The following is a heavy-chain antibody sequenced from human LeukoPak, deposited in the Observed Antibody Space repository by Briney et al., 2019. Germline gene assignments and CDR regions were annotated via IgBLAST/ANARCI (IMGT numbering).Heavy chain of an antibody. CDR2: IIPIFGIA. CDR3: ARPIHCSSTGCPPPHYYYYGMDV. J-gene: IGHJ6*02. V-gene: IGHV1-69*04. Sequence: ASVKVSCKASGGTFSSYAISWVRQAPGQGLEWMGRIIPIFGIANYAQKFQGRVTITADKSTSTAYMELSSLRSEDTAVYYCARPIHCSSTGCPPPHYYYYGMDVWGQGTTVTVSS. CDR1: GGTFSSYA. D-gene: IGHD2-2*01.